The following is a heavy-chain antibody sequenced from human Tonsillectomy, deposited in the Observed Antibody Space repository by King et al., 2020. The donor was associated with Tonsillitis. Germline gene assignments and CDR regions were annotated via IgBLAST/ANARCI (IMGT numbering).Heavy chain of an antibody. Sequence: DVQLVESGGGLIQPGGSLRLSCAASGFTVSGNYMTWVRQAPGKGLGWVSFIYTGGYTFYADAVKGRFTISRDNSKNTLYLQMNRLRGEDTAVYYCAALRWDSSSSREGAFDIWGQGTLVTVSS. CDR1: GFTVSGNY. V-gene: IGHV3-53*01. J-gene: IGHJ3*02. CDR2: IYTGGYT. D-gene: IGHD6-6*01. CDR3: AALRWDSSSSREGAFDI.